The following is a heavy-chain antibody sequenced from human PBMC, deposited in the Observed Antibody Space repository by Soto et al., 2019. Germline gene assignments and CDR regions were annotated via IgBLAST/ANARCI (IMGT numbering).Heavy chain of an antibody. V-gene: IGHV1-18*04. Sequence: QIQLVQSGGKVKKPGASVEVSCKASGYMFTSYGISWVRQAPGQGLEWMAWISAYNGNKKYAQKFQGRVTMTTDTSTSTVSMELQNLRSVDTAIYYCARTGGGMAARPLDYWGQGTLVTVSS. CDR1: GYMFTSYG. CDR2: ISAYNGNK. J-gene: IGHJ4*02. D-gene: IGHD6-6*01. CDR3: ARTGGGMAARPLDY.